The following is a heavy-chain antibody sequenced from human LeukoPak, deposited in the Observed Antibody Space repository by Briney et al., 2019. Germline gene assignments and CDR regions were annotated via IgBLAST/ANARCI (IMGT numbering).Heavy chain of an antibody. J-gene: IGHJ6*02. CDR3: VRYSGSHYVMDV. V-gene: IGHV1-8*01. D-gene: IGHD3-10*01. CDR1: GYTFTSYY. Sequence: VASVKVSCKASGYTFTSYYMHWVRQATGQGLEWMGWMNPNSGNTGYAQNFQGRVTMSRNTSISTAYLELSTLRSEDTAVYYCVRYSGSHYVMDVWGQGTTVTVSS. CDR2: MNPNSGNT.